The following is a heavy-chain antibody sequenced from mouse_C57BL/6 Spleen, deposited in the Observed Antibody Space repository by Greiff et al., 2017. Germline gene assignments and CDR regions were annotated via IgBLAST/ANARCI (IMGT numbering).Heavy chain of an antibody. Sequence: VQLQQSGPELVKPGASVKISCKASGYAFSSSWMNWVKQRPGKGLEWIGRIYPGDGDTNYNGKFKGKATLTADKSSSTAYMQLSSLTSEDSAVYFCASYYGNYVAMGYWGQGTSVTVSS. CDR2: IYPGDGDT. D-gene: IGHD2-1*01. CDR1: GYAFSSSW. J-gene: IGHJ4*01. CDR3: ASYYGNYVAMGY. V-gene: IGHV1-82*01.